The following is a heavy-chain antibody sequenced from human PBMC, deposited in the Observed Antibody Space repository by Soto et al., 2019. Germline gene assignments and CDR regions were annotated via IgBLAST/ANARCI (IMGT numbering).Heavy chain of an antibody. CDR2: IYYTGGT. CDR3: ARATVQRHFDS. V-gene: IGHV4-59*01. CDR1: GGSISNKY. D-gene: IGHD4-4*01. Sequence: SETQSLTCIVSGGSISNKYWTSIRQPPGKGLEWIGSIYYTGGTTYHPSLTSRVAISLDTSMQRFSLRLNSVTAADTAVYFCARATVQRHFDSWGQGTLVTVSS. J-gene: IGHJ4*02.